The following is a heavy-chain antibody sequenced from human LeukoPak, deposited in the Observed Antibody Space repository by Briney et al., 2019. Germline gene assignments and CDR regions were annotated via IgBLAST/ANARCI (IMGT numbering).Heavy chain of an antibody. Sequence: GRSLRLSCAASGFTFSSYAMHWVRQAPGKGLEWVAVISYDGSNKYYADSVKGRFTISRDNSKNTLYLQMNSLRAEDTVVYYCARDQGGYNYISGMDVWGQGTTVTVSS. CDR1: GFTFSSYA. CDR2: ISYDGSNK. D-gene: IGHD5-24*01. CDR3: ARDQGGYNYISGMDV. V-gene: IGHV3-30-3*01. J-gene: IGHJ6*02.